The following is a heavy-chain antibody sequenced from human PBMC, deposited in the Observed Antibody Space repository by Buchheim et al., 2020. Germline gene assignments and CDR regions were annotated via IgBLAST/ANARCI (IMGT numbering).Heavy chain of an antibody. CDR1: GFSFSTYP. CDR2: TSGSDGAT. D-gene: IGHD4-17*01. V-gene: IGHV3-23*01. Sequence: EVQLLESGGGLVQPGGSLRLSCAASGFSFSTYPMAWVRQAPGKGLEWVSATSGSDGATYYADSVKGRFTISRDNSKNTLYVQMNSLRAEDTAVYYCAIFSDYGDYDYWGQGTL. J-gene: IGHJ4*02. CDR3: AIFSDYGDYDY.